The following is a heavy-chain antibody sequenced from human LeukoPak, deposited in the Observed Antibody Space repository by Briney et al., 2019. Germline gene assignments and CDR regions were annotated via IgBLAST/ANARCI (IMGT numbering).Heavy chain of an antibody. CDR2: ISGSSRST. V-gene: IGHV3-23*01. Sequence: GGSLRLSCAASGFTFHNNGMSWVRQAPGKGLEWVSAISGSSRSTYHAESVKGRFTISRDNSKNTLYLQMNSLRAEDTAVYYCARTGGIVVVPAAKGNDYWGQGTLVTVSS. CDR3: ARTGGIVVVPAAKGNDY. J-gene: IGHJ4*02. D-gene: IGHD2-2*01. CDR1: GFTFHNNG.